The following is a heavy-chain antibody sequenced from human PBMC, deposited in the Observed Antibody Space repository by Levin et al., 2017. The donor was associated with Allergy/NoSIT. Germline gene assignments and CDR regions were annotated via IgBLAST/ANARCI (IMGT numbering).Heavy chain of an antibody. CDR3: ARGIVVVTASAGDAFDI. CDR2: IYSGGST. D-gene: IGHD2-21*02. Sequence: GGSLRLSCAASGFTVSSNYMSWVRQAPGKGLEWVSVIYSGGSTYYADSVKGRFTISRDNSKNTLYLQMNSLRAEDTAVYYCARGIVVVTASAGDAFDIWGQGTMVTVSS. CDR1: GFTVSSNY. V-gene: IGHV3-53*01. J-gene: IGHJ3*02.